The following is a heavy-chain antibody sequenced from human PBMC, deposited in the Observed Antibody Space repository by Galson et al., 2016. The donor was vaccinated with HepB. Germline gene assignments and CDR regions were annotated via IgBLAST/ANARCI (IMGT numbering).Heavy chain of an antibody. V-gene: IGHV3-23*01. CDR1: GFTLSTYG. CDR2: IKNSGDST. Sequence: SLRLSCAASGFTLSTYGMSWVRQAPGKGLEWVSGIKNSGDSTYYADSVKGRFTISRDDSKNTLYLEMNSPRAEDTAVYYCAKASGYPNYWGQGTLVTVSS. CDR3: AKASGYPNY. J-gene: IGHJ4*02. D-gene: IGHD5-12*01.